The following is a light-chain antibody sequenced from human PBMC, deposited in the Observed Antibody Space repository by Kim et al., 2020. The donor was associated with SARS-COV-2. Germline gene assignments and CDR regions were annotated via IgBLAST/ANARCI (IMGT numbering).Light chain of an antibody. CDR3: SSYTSSSTYYV. J-gene: IGLJ1*01. CDR2: DVS. Sequence: QSITISFTGTSSDVGGYNYVSWYQQHPGKAPKLMIYDVSKRPSGVSNRFSGSKSGNTASLTISGLQAEDEADYYCSSYTSSSTYYVFGTGTKVTVL. CDR1: SSDVGGYNY. V-gene: IGLV2-14*04.